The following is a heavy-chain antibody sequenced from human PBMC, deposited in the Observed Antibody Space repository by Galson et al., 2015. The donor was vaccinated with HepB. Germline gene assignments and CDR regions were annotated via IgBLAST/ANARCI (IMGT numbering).Heavy chain of an antibody. CDR2: ISYDGSNK. Sequence: SLRLSCAASGFTFSSYGMHWVRQAPGKGLEWVAVISYDGSNKLYVDSVKGRFTISRDNSKNTLYLQMNSLRAEDTAVYYCAKGWNDGSGSTEYYFDYWGQGTLVTVSS. J-gene: IGHJ4*02. V-gene: IGHV3-30*18. CDR3: AKGWNDGSGSTEYYFDY. CDR1: GFTFSSYG. D-gene: IGHD3-10*01.